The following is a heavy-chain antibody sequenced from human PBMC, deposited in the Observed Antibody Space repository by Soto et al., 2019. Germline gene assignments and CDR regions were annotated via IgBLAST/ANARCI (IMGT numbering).Heavy chain of an antibody. CDR2: IWYEGSNK. D-gene: IGHD2-21*02. J-gene: IGHJ2*01. CDR1: GFTFSSYG. V-gene: IGHV3-33*01. CDR3: ARDVMVTAMVMWYFDL. Sequence: GGSLRLSCAASGFTFSSYGMHWVRQAPGKGLEWVAVIWYEGSNKYYADSVKGRFTISRDNSKNTLYLQMNSLRAEDTAVYYCARDVMVTAMVMWYFDLWGRGTLVTVSS.